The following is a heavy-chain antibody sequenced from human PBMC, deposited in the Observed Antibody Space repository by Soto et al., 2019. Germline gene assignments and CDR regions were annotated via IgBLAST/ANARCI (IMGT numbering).Heavy chain of an antibody. J-gene: IGHJ6*02. CDR3: ASRHLGSKWEYSSSWYGGGGAYYYYSGMDV. CDR2: INHSART. V-gene: IGHV4-34*01. CDR1: AVSSSVSY. Sequence: ENLSLTSAVYAVSSSVSYWSWIRQPPGKGLEWIGEINHSARTHYNASVKGGVTISVDTSTDPFSLKLSSVTVADTAVYYCASRHLGSKWEYSSSWYGGGGAYYYYSGMDVWGQGTTVTVSS. D-gene: IGHD6-13*01.